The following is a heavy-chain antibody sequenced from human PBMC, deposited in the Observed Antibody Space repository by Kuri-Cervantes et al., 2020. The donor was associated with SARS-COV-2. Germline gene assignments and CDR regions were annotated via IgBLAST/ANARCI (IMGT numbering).Heavy chain of an antibody. CDR3: ARSITIFGVEAYGMDV. J-gene: IGHJ6*02. CDR2: IYDSGST. D-gene: IGHD3-3*01. Sequence: SETLSLTCTVSGGSLSRYYWSWIRQSPGKGLEWIGYIYDSGSTNYNPYLKSRVTMSLDMSKNRFSLHLTSVTAADTAVYYCARSITIFGVEAYGMDVWGQGTTVTVSS. CDR1: GGSLSRYY. V-gene: IGHV4-59*01.